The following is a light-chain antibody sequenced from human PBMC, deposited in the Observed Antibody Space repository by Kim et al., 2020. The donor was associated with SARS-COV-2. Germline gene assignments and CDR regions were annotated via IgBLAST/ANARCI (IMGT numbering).Light chain of an antibody. CDR2: DVS. CDR3: GSYTSSSSLGV. V-gene: IGLV2-14*01. Sequence: QSALTQPASVSGSPGQSITISCTGTSSDVGGYSYVSWYQQHPGKAPKLVIYDVSTRPSGVSNRFSGSKSGNTASLTISGLQAEDEADYYCGSYTSSSSLGVFGTGTKVTVL. J-gene: IGLJ1*01. CDR1: SSDVGGYSY.